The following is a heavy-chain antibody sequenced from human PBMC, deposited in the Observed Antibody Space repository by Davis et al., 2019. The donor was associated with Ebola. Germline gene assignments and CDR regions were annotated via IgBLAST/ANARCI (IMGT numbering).Heavy chain of an antibody. D-gene: IGHD3-10*01. CDR2: INPNTGAT. V-gene: IGHV1-2*06. CDR1: GYTFSDYY. CDR3: ARGGGSTQSGIDY. Sequence: ASVKVSCKASGYTFSDYYMHWVRQAPGQGLEWMGRINPNTGATDYAQRFQGRVTVTRDTSISTAFMELSRLTSDDTAVYYCARGGGSTQSGIDYWGQGTLVTVSS. J-gene: IGHJ4*02.